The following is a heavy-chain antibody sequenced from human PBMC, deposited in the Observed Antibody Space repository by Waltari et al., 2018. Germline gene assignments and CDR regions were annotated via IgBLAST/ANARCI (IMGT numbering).Heavy chain of an antibody. Sequence: EVQLVESGGGLVQPGRSLRLSCAASGFTFDDYVMHWVRQAPGKGLEWVSGISWNSGSIGYADSVKGRFTISRDNAKNSLYLQMNSLRAEDTALYYCAKAYGSGSYYNIFDCWGQGTLVTVSS. J-gene: IGHJ4*02. CDR1: GFTFDDYV. V-gene: IGHV3-9*01. D-gene: IGHD3-10*01. CDR2: ISWNSGSI. CDR3: AKAYGSGSYYNIFDC.